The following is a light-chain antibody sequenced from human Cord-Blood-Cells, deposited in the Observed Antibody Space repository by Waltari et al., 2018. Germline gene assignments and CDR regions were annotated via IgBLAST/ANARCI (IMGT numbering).Light chain of an antibody. Sequence: QSALTQPASVSGSPGQSITIPCTGTSSDVGGYNYVSWYQQHPGKAPKLMFYDVSNRPSGVSNRFSGYKSVNTASLTISGLQAEEEADYYCSSYTSSSTYVVGTGTKVTVL. J-gene: IGLJ1*01. CDR1: SSDVGGYNY. CDR3: SSYTSSSTYV. V-gene: IGLV2-14*03. CDR2: DVS.